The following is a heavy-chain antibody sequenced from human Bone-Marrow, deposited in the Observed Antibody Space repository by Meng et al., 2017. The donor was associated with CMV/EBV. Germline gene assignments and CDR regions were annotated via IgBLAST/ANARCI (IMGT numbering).Heavy chain of an antibody. V-gene: IGHV1-69*05. D-gene: IGHD2-2*01. CDR3: ARDIVVVPAAIWGYYYYGMDV. Sequence: SVKVSCKASGYNFIGYHIHWVRQAPGQGLEWMGGIIPIFGTANYAQKFQGRVTITTDESTSTAYMELSSLRSEDTAVYYCARDIVVVPAAIWGYYYYGMDVWGQGTTVTVSS. CDR2: IIPIFGTA. J-gene: IGHJ6*02. CDR1: GYNFIGYH.